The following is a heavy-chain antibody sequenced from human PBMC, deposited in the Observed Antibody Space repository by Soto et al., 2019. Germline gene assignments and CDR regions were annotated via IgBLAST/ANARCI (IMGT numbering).Heavy chain of an antibody. J-gene: IGHJ5*02. Sequence: KPSETLSLTCTVSVGSSSSGDYYWIWIRHHPGKGLEWIGTIYFSGTTYYNPSLKSRVTISVDTSKSQFSLKLSSVTAADTAVYYCARRDRSGFSYWLDTWGQGTLVTVSS. V-gene: IGHV4-31*03. CDR3: ARRDRSGFSYWLDT. CDR2: IYFSGTT. CDR1: VGSSSSGDYY. D-gene: IGHD3-22*01.